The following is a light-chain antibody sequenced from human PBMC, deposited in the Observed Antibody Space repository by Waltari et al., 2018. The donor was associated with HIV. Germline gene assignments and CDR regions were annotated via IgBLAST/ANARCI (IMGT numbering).Light chain of an antibody. CDR2: SNA. Sequence: SVLTQPPSASGTPGQRVTISCSGSSSNIRSNTVSWYQQLPGTAPKLLIYSNAQRPSGVPDRFSGSKSGTSASLAISGLQSEDEADYYCAAWDDSLNGWVFGGGTKLTVL. CDR1: SSNIRSNT. V-gene: IGLV1-44*01. J-gene: IGLJ3*02. CDR3: AAWDDSLNGWV.